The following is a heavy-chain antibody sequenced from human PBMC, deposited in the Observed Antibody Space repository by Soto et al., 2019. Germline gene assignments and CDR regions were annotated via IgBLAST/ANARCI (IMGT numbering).Heavy chain of an antibody. CDR1: GGTFSSYA. Sequence: QVQLVQSGAEVKKPGSSVKVSCKASGGTFSSYAISWVRQAPGHGLEWMGGIIPMFGTANYAQKSQGRVTSTAAKSTTTAYIDLSRLVSEQTAGYYCASGQIVVVPGALDYSDDMAFWSQGTTVTVSS. D-gene: IGHD2-2*01. J-gene: IGHJ6*02. CDR3: ASGQIVVVPGALDYSDDMAF. CDR2: IIPMFGTA. V-gene: IGHV1-69*06.